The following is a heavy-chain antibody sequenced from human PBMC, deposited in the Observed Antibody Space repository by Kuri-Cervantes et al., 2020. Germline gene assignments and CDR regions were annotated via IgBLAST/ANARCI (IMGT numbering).Heavy chain of an antibody. CDR1: GFTFSSYW. Sequence: GESLKISCAASGFTFSSYWMHWVRQAPGKGLEWVSAISGSGGSTYYADSVKGRFTISRDNSKNTLYLQMNSLRAEDTAVYYCAKGGSITIFGVVIAWGQGTLVTVSS. D-gene: IGHD3-3*01. CDR2: ISGSGGST. V-gene: IGHV3-23*01. CDR3: AKGGSITIFGVVIA. J-gene: IGHJ5*02.